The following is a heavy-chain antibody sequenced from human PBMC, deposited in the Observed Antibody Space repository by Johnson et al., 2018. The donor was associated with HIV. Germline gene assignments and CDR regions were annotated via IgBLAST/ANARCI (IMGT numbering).Heavy chain of an antibody. V-gene: IGHV3-53*01. CDR1: GFTVSSNY. D-gene: IGHD4-23*01. Sequence: EQLVESGGGLIQPGGSLRLSCAASGFTVSSNYMSWVRQAPGKGLEWVSVIYSGGSTYYADFVKGRFTISRDNSKNTLYLQMNSLRAEDTAVYYCARATVESAFDIWGQGTMVTVSS. J-gene: IGHJ3*02. CDR3: ARATVESAFDI. CDR2: IYSGGST.